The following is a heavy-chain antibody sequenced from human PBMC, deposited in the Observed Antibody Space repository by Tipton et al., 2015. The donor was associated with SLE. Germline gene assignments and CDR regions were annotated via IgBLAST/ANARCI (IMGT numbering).Heavy chain of an antibody. CDR2: INHSGST. CDR3: ARGSVVVAAFFDY. V-gene: IGHV4-34*01. Sequence: TLSLTCAVYGGSFSGYYWSWIRQPPGKGLEWIGEINHSGSTNYNPSLKSRVTISVDTSKNQFSLKLSSVTAADTAVYYCARGSVVVAAFFDYWGQGTLVTVSS. CDR1: GGSFSGYY. J-gene: IGHJ4*02. D-gene: IGHD2-15*01.